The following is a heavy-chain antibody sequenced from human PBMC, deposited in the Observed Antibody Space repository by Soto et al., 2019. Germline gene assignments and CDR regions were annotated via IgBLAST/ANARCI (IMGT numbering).Heavy chain of an antibody. CDR2: ISDSGSST. J-gene: IGHJ4*02. CDR3: ATESRITVFGVGRW. Sequence: EVQLVETGGALIQPGGSLRLSCAASGFPFTSYAMSWVRQTPGKGLEWVSRISDSGSSTYYADSVKGRFTISRDNSKNTLYLQMNSLRAEDTALYYCATESRITVFGVGRWGDQGTLVTVSS. D-gene: IGHD3-3*01. V-gene: IGHV3-23*04. CDR1: GFPFTSYA.